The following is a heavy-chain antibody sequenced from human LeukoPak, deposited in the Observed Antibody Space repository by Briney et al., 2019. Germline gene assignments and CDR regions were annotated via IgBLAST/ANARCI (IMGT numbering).Heavy chain of an antibody. V-gene: IGHV4-31*03. CDR2: IYYSGST. D-gene: IGHD3-3*01. CDR1: GGSVSSGGYY. J-gene: IGHJ4*02. CDR3: AGLTIFGVVISAETVDY. Sequence: MASQTLSLTCTVSGGSVSSGGYYWNWIRQHPGKGLEWIGYIYYSGSTYYNPSLKSRVTISVDTSKNQFSLKLSSVTAADTAVYYCAGLTIFGVVISAETVDYWGQGTLVTVSS.